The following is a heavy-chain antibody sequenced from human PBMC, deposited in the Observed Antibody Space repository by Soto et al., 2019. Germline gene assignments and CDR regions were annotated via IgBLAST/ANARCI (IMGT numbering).Heavy chain of an antibody. J-gene: IGHJ6*02. D-gene: IGHD3-22*01. V-gene: IGHV1-69*13. CDR1: AGTFSSYA. Sequence: SVKVSCMASAGTFSSYAISWVRQAPGQGLEWMGGIIPIFGTANYAQKFQGRVTITADESTSTAYMELSSLRSEDTAVYDCARASRGYYSDYYYYGMDVWGQGTTVTVSS. CDR3: ARASRGYYSDYYYYGMDV. CDR2: IIPIFGTA.